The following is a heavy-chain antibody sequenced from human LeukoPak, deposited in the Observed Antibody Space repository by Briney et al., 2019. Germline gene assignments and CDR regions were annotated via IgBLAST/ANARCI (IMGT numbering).Heavy chain of an antibody. CDR1: GGSISSSY. CDR3: ARDLTLPPYNWFDP. CDR2: IHSSGTA. J-gene: IGHJ5*02. Sequence: SETLSLTCTVSGGSISSSYWSWIRQPAGKGLEWIGRIHSSGTANYNPSLESRVTVSLDTSKNQFSLTLSSVTAADTAVYYCARDLTLPPYNWFDPWGQGTLVTVSS. V-gene: IGHV4-4*07. D-gene: IGHD3-9*01.